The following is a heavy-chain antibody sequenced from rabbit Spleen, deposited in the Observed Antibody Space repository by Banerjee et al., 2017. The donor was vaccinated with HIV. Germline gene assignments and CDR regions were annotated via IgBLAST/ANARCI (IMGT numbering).Heavy chain of an antibody. V-gene: IGHV1S45*01. Sequence: QEQLVESGGGLVKPGASLTLTCTASGFSFSSSYDMCWVRQAPGKGLEWIGCIYTGNFKTYYASWAKGRFTISKSSSTTVTLQMTSLTAADTATYFCARDYVDSGGLWGPGTLVTVS. CDR2: IYTGNFKT. D-gene: IGHD4-2*01. J-gene: IGHJ4*01. CDR1: GFSFSSSYD. CDR3: ARDYVDSGGL.